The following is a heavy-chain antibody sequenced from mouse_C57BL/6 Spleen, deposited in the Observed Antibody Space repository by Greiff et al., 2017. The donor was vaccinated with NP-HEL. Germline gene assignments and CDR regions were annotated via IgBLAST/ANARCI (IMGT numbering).Heavy chain of an antibody. CDR1: GFTFSDYG. CDR3: ARPKSNYGDWYFDV. D-gene: IGHD2-5*01. Sequence: EVKLMESGGGLVKPGGSLKLSCAASGFTFSDYGMHWVRQAPEQGLEWVAYISSGSSTIYYADTVKGRFTISRDNAKNTLFLQMTSLRSEDTAMYYCARPKSNYGDWYFDVWGTGTTVTVSS. J-gene: IGHJ1*03. CDR2: ISSGSSTI. V-gene: IGHV5-17*01.